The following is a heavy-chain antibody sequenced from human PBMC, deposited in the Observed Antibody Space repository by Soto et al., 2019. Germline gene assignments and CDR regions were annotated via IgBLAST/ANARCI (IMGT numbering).Heavy chain of an antibody. CDR1: GYTFTGYY. CDR3: ARDMITFGGVIVIQNYYGMDV. CDR2: INPNSGGT. V-gene: IGHV1-2*02. J-gene: IGHJ6*02. D-gene: IGHD3-16*02. Sequence: ASVKVSCKASGYTFTGYYMHWVRQAPGQGLEWMGWINPNSGGTNYAQKFQGRVTMTRDTSISTAYMELSRLRSDDTAVYYCARDMITFGGVIVIQNYYGMDVWGQGTTVTVSS.